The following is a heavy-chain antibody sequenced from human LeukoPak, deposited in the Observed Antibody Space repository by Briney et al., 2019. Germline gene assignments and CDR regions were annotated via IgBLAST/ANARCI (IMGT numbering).Heavy chain of an antibody. Sequence: GGSLRLSCAASGFTFSSYAMSWVRQAPGKGLEWVSAISGSGGSTYYADSVKGRSTISRDNSKNTLYLQMNSLRAEDTAVYYCAKDRRSGYSSDWGQGTLVTVSS. J-gene: IGHJ4*02. CDR3: AKDRRSGYSSD. CDR1: GFTFSSYA. CDR2: ISGSGGST. V-gene: IGHV3-23*01. D-gene: IGHD6-19*01.